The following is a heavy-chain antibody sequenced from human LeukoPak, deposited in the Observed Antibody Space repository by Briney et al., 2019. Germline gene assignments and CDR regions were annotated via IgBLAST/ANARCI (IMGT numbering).Heavy chain of an antibody. Sequence: GGSLRLSCAASGFTFDVHAMHWVRRAPGKGLEWVSGISWNSGDMGYADSVKGRFTISRDNAKNSLHLQMNSLRAEDTALYYCAKDIYRAYYYGILDYWGQGTLVTVSS. V-gene: IGHV3-9*01. CDR2: ISWNSGDM. CDR3: AKDIYRAYYYGILDY. J-gene: IGHJ4*02. D-gene: IGHD3-22*01. CDR1: GFTFDVHA.